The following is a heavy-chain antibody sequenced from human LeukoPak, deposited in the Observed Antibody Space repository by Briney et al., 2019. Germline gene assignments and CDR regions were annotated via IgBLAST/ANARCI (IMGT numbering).Heavy chain of an antibody. V-gene: IGHV3-11*01. J-gene: IGHJ3*02. CDR2: ISSSGSTI. CDR1: GFTFSDYY. Sequence: GGSLRLSCAASGFTFSDYYMSWIRQAPGKGLEWVSYISSSGSTIYYADSVKGRFTISRDNAKNSLYLQMNSLRAEDTAVYYCARDRSRWTTDAFDIWGQGTMVTVSS. CDR3: ARDRSRWTTDAFDI. D-gene: IGHD1-1*01.